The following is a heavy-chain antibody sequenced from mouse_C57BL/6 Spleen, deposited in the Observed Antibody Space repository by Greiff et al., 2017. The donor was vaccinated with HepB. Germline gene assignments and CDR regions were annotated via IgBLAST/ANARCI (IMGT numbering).Heavy chain of an antibody. CDR1: GYTFTSYW. V-gene: IGHV1-50*01. CDR2: IDPSDSYT. J-gene: IGHJ3*01. CDR3: ASPTGTSAY. Sequence: VQLQQPGAELVKPGASVKLSCKASGYTFTSYWMQWVKQRPGQGLEWIGEIDPSDSYTNYNQKFKGKATLTVDTASSTAYMQLSSLTSEDSAVYYCASPTGTSAYWGQGTLVTVSA. D-gene: IGHD4-1*02.